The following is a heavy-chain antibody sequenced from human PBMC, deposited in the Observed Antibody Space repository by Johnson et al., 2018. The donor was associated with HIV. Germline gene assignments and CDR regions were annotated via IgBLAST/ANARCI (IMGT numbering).Heavy chain of an antibody. CDR3: TTGIRRGISSLDAFDI. CDR2: IKSRTDGGTT. CDR1: GFTFSTYA. D-gene: IGHD3-3*02. Sequence: VQVVESGGGVVRPGGSLRLSCAASGFTFSTYAMHWVRQAPGKGLEWVGRIKSRTDGGTTEYAAPVKGRFTISRDDSKKTLFLQMNSLKTEDTAVYYCTTGIRRGISSLDAFDIWGQGTMVTVSS. J-gene: IGHJ3*02. V-gene: IGHV3-15*01.